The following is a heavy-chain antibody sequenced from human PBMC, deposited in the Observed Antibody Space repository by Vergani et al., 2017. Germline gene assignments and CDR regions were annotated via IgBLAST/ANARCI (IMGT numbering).Heavy chain of an antibody. CDR3: AKDPDYYSPYYNWFDP. CDR1: GFTFSSYA. J-gene: IGHJ5*02. CDR2: ISGSGGST. Sequence: EVQLVESGGGLVKPGGSLRLSCAASGFTFSSYAMSWVRQAPGKGLEWVSAISGSGGSTYYADSVKGRFTISRDNSKNTLYLQMNSLRAEDTAVYYCAKDPDYYSPYYNWFDPWGQGTLVTVSS. D-gene: IGHD2-21*02. V-gene: IGHV3-23*04.